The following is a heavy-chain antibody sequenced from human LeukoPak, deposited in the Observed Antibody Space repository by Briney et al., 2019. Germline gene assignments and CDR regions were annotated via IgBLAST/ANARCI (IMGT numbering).Heavy chain of an antibody. Sequence: ASVKVSCKASGYTFTSHYMHWVRQAPGQGLEWMGIINPSGGSTSYAQKFQGRVTMTTDTSTSTAYMELRSLRSDDTAVYYCARDPPSHLGSEDYYYYMDVWGKGTTVTVSS. CDR3: ARDPPSHLGSEDYYYYMDV. D-gene: IGHD6-19*01. CDR2: INPSGGST. V-gene: IGHV1-46*01. CDR1: GYTFTSHY. J-gene: IGHJ6*03.